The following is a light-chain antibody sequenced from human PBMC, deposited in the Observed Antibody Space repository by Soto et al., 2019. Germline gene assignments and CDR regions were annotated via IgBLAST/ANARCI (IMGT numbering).Light chain of an antibody. J-gene: IGKJ1*01. V-gene: IGKV1-5*01. CDR1: QSISNW. CDR3: QQSYSTPRT. CDR2: DAS. Sequence: DTKITQSASTLSASVGARVSITCRASQSISNWLAWYQQKPGKAPKLLIYDASSLESGVPSRFSGSGSGTEFTLTISSLQPDDFATYYCQQSYSTPRTFGQGTKVDI.